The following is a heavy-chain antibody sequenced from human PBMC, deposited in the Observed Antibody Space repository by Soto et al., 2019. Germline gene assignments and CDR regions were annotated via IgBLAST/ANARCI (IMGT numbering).Heavy chain of an antibody. CDR2: IYSGGST. Sequence: GGSLRLSCAASGFTVSSNYMSWVRQAPGKGLEWVSVIYSGGSTYYADSVKGRFTISRDNSKNALYLQMNSLRAEDTAVYYCARGGSSFYYYYMDVWGKGTTVTVSS. D-gene: IGHD6-6*01. J-gene: IGHJ6*03. V-gene: IGHV3-66*01. CDR1: GFTVSSNY. CDR3: ARGGSSFYYYYMDV.